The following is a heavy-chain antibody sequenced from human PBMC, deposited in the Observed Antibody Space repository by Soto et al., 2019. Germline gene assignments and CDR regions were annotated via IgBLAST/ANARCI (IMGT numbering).Heavy chain of an antibody. Sequence: QVQLQESGPGLVKPSETLSLKGTVSGGSISTYYWSWIRQPPGKGLAWMGYIDYSGSTNYNPSLKSRVTISVDSSKNQFSLRLNSVTAADTASYYCVRGRAQLRRGAFDMWGQGTMVTVSS. V-gene: IGHV4-59*01. CDR2: IDYSGST. CDR1: GGSISTYY. D-gene: IGHD2-2*01. J-gene: IGHJ3*02. CDR3: VRGRAQLRRGAFDM.